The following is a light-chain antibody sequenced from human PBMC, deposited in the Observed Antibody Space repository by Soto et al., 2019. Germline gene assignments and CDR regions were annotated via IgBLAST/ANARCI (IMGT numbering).Light chain of an antibody. CDR2: AAS. V-gene: IGKV1-27*01. J-gene: IGKJ2*01. Sequence: DIQMTQSPSSLSASVGDRVTITCRASQGISNDLAWYQQKPGKVPKLLIYAASTLQAGVPSRFSGSGSGTTFTHTISSLQPEDVATYCCQMYNSAPYTFGQGTKLEIK. CDR3: QMYNSAPYT. CDR1: QGISND.